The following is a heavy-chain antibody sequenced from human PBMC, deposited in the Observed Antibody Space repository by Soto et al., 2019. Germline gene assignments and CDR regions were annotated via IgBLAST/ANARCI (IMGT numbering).Heavy chain of an antibody. D-gene: IGHD3-10*01. V-gene: IGHV3-53*01. CDR3: ATEPGGGGY. CDR2: IYSGGYT. Sequence: EVQLVESGGGLIQPGGSLRLSCAVSGFTVSNNYMSWVRQAPGKGLEGVSVIYSGGYTAYGDSVKGRFTISRDNSKNTLYLQIKSLGPADPGGFYCATEPGGGGYWGQGTLVTVSS. CDR1: GFTVSNNY. J-gene: IGHJ4*02.